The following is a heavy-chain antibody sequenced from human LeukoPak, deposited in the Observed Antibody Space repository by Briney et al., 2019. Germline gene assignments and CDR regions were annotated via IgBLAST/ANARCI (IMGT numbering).Heavy chain of an antibody. CDR2: INPSGGST. D-gene: IGHD3-10*01. V-gene: IGHV1-46*01. CDR1: GYTFTSYY. J-gene: IGHJ6*03. Sequence: GASVNLSCKASGYTFTSYYMHWVRQAPGQRLEWMGIINPSGGSTNYAQKFQGRVTMTRDTSTNTVYMELSSLRSEDTAVYYCARGPSITMVRGGQWYYYMDVWGKGTTVTISS. CDR3: ARGPSITMVRGGQWYYYMDV.